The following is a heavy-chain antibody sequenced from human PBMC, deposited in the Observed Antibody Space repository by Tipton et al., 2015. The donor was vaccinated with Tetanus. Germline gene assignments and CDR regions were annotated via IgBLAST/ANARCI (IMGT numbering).Heavy chain of an antibody. Sequence: QLVQSGAEVKQPGESLKISCKGSGYMFSSHWIGWVRQVPGKGLEWLGTIYPGDSYSTYSPSFEGQVTISVDRSIDTAYLQWSSLKASGTAMYYCARHGFGVLGEASYGMDAWGQGTTVTVSS. D-gene: IGHD3-10*01. CDR2: IYPGDSYS. CDR3: ARHGFGVLGEASYGMDA. J-gene: IGHJ6*02. V-gene: IGHV5-51*01. CDR1: GYMFSSHW.